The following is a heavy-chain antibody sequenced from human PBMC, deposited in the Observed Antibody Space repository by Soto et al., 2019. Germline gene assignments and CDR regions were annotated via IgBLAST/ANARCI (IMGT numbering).Heavy chain of an antibody. D-gene: IGHD1-26*01. Sequence: ASVKVSCKASGYTFTGSYVHWVRQAPGQGLEWMGWINPKSGDTNYAQTFQGWVNMTRDTSISTVYLDLSRLRSDDTAVYYCARDRTQLYSGSSGYYYGMDVWGQGTTVTVSS. CDR1: GYTFTGSY. CDR3: ARDRTQLYSGSSGYYYGMDV. J-gene: IGHJ6*02. CDR2: INPKSGDT. V-gene: IGHV1-2*04.